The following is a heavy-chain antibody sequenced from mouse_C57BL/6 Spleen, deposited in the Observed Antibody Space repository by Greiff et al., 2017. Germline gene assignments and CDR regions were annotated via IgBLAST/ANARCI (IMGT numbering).Heavy chain of an antibody. J-gene: IGHJ2*01. V-gene: IGHV3-6*01. Sequence: EVQLQQSGPGLVKPSQSLSLTCSVTGYSITSGYYWNWIRQFPGNKLEWMGYISYDGSNNYNPSLKNRISITRDTSKNQFFLKLNSVTTEDTATYYCARERADGYYDYWGQGTTLTVSS. D-gene: IGHD2-3*01. CDR1: GYSITSGYY. CDR3: ARERADGYYDY. CDR2: ISYDGSN.